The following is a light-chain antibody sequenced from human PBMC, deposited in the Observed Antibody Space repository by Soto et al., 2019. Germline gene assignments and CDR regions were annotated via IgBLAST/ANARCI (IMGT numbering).Light chain of an antibody. CDR3: QQYNSYFQT. Sequence: AIQLTQSPSSLSASVGDRVTITCRASQAIRTALGWYQQKPGKVPKLLIYAASTLQSGVPSRFSGSGSGTDFTLSISSLQPDDSATYYCQQYNSYFQTFGRGTKVDIK. CDR1: QAIRTA. J-gene: IGKJ1*01. CDR2: AAS. V-gene: IGKV1-13*02.